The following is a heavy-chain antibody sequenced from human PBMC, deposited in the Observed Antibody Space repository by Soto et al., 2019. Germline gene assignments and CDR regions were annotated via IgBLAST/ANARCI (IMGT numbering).Heavy chain of an antibody. CDR3: GRGGYHAYYMDS. J-gene: IGHJ4*02. V-gene: IGHV3-74*01. CDR1: GFTFSDYW. Sequence: EVQLVESGGGLVQPGGCLRVSCAASGFTFSDYWMHWVRQAPGKGLVWVSRIKSDGSRTDFADSVKGRFTISRDNAENPVYLQISSLRAEDAAVYYSGRGGYHAYYMDSWGQGTLVTVSS. D-gene: IGHD3-10*01. CDR2: IKSDGSRT.